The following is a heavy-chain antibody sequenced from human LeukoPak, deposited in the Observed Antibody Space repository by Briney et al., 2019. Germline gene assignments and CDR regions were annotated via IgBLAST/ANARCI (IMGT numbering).Heavy chain of an antibody. J-gene: IGHJ4*02. CDR2: ISYDGSNK. Sequence: PGGSLRLSCAASGFTFSSYGMHWVRQAPGKGLEWVAVISYDGSNKYYADSVKGRFTISRDNSKNTLYLQMNSLRAEDTAVYYCAKAGGSGNYFFDYWGQGTLVTVSS. CDR1: GFTFSSYG. CDR3: AKAGGSGNYFFDY. D-gene: IGHD3-10*01. V-gene: IGHV3-30*18.